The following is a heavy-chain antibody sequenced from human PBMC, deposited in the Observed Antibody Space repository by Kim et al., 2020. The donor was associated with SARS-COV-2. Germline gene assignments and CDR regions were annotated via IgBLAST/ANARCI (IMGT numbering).Heavy chain of an antibody. CDR3: ASSLQRLVQGDFDP. J-gene: IGHJ5*02. V-gene: IGHV1-2*06. D-gene: IGHD3-9*01. Sequence: ASVKVSCKASGYSFTAYYMHWVRQAPGQGLEWMGRINPSSGGTNYAQKFRARVTMTSDTAIATAYMELNSLTSNDTAVYYCASSLQRLVQGDFDPWGQGTLVTVSS. CDR1: GYSFTAYY. CDR2: INPSSGGT.